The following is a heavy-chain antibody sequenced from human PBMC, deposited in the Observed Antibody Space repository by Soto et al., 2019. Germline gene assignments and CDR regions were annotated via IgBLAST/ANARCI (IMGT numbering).Heavy chain of an antibody. V-gene: IGHV4-30-4*01. CDR1: GASISSGY. CDR3: ACIFSGGYGYGFYYYGMDV. CDR2: IYYDGRT. J-gene: IGHJ6*02. D-gene: IGHD5-18*01. Sequence: SETLSLTCTVSGASISSGYWSWIRQSPGKGLEWIGYIYYDGRTYYNPSLRSRVTISVDTSQNQFSLKLSSVTAADTAVYYCACIFSGGYGYGFYYYGMDVWGQGTTVTVSS.